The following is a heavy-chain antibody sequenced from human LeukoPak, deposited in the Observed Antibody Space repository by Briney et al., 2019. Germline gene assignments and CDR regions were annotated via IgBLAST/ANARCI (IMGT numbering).Heavy chain of an antibody. CDR3: ARGPPSVAATPFDY. V-gene: IGHV4-34*01. D-gene: IGHD2-15*01. J-gene: IGHJ4*02. CDR1: GGSFSGYY. Sequence: SETLSLTCAVYGGSFSGYYWSWIRQPPGKGLEWIGEINHSGSTNYNPSLKSRVTISVDTSKNQFSLKLSSVTAADTAVYCCARGPPSVAATPFDYWGQGTLVTVSS. CDR2: INHSGST.